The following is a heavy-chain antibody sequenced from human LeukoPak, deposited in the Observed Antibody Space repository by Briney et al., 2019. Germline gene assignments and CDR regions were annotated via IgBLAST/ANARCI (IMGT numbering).Heavy chain of an antibody. CDR2: ISYDGSNK. V-gene: IGHV3-30*18. D-gene: IGHD4-17*01. J-gene: IGHJ4*02. CDR3: AKPPTVTTRYIDY. CDR1: GFTFSSYG. Sequence: PGGSLRLSCAASGFTFSSYGMHWVRQAPGKGLEWVAVISYDGSNKYYADSVKGRFTISRDNSKNTLYLQMNSLRAEDTAVYYCAKPPTVTTRYIDYWGQGTLVTVSS.